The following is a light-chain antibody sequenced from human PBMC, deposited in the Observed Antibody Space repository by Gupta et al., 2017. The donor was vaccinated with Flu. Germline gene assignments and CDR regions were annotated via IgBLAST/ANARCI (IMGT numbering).Light chain of an antibody. CDR3: MQAVQTPDT. J-gene: IGKJ5*01. CDR1: QSPLHSNGYNY. V-gene: IGKV2-28*01. CDR2: LRS. Sequence: IVMSQHHLSVPMTPGEPDSISCRSSQSPLHSNGYNYLDWYLQKPGQSPQLLIYLRSNQPSGWRDRFSASGPYSDLTLKISRVEAEDVGVYYCMQAVQTPDTFGQGTRLEIK.